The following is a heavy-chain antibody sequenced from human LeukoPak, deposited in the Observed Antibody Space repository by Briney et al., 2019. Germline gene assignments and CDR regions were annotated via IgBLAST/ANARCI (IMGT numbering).Heavy chain of an antibody. CDR3: ARGGSVAAADYWYFDL. V-gene: IGHV3-30*02. Sequence: GGSLRLSCAASGFTFSSYGMHWVRQAPGKGLEWVAFIRYDGSNKYYADSVKGRFTISRDNSKNTLYLQMNSLRAEDTAVYYCARGGSVAAADYWYFDLWGRGTLVTVSS. J-gene: IGHJ2*01. D-gene: IGHD6-13*01. CDR1: GFTFSSYG. CDR2: IRYDGSNK.